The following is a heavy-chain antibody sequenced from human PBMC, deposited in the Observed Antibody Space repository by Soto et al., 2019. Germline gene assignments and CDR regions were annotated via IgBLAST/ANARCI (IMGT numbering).Heavy chain of an antibody. CDR3: AKVQWFGDLLALHRKTRSLYYMDV. Sequence: GGSLRLSCAASGFTFSSYAMSWVRQAPGKGLEWVSAVSGSGGSTYYDDSVKGRFTISRANSKNTMYLQMNSLRAEDTAVYYCAKVQWFGDLLALHRKTRSLYYMDVWGKGTMVTVSS. V-gene: IGHV3-23*01. CDR1: GFTFSSYA. CDR2: VSGSGGST. D-gene: IGHD3-10*01. J-gene: IGHJ6*03.